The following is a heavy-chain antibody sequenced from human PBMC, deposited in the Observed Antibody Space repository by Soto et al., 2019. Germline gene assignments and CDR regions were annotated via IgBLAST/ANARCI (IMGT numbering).Heavy chain of an antibody. CDR1: GYTFTNYG. Sequence: SVQDSCKASGYTFTNYGISWVRQAPGQGLEWMGWISADNGNTNYAQKLQGRLTMTIDTSTSTDYMELRSLRSDDTAVYYYAMSGTRPRGDWFERWVQGMLITVS. J-gene: IGHJ5*02. V-gene: IGHV1-18*04. CDR3: AMSGTRPRGDWFER. D-gene: IGHD3-10*01. CDR2: ISADNGNT.